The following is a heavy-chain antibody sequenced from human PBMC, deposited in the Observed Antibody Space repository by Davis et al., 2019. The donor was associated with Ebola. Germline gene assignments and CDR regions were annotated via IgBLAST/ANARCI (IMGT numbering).Heavy chain of an antibody. D-gene: IGHD3-22*01. CDR1: RGSISGYY. V-gene: IGHV4-4*07. Sequence: PSETLSLTCTVSRGSISGYYWSWIRQPAGKGLEWIGRIYTSGSTDYNTSLKSRVTMSVDTSKKQLSLKLTSVTAADTAVYYCARDRSYYYEGAFDIWGQGTKVTVSS. CDR2: IYTSGST. CDR3: ARDRSYYYEGAFDI. J-gene: IGHJ3*02.